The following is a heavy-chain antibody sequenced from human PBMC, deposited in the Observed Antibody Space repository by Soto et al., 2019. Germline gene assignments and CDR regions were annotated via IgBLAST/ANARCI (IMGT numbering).Heavy chain of an antibody. Sequence: GGSLRLSCAASGFTVSSNYMSWVRQAPGKGLEWVSVIYSGGSTYYADSVKGRFTISRDNSKNTLYLQMNSLRAEDTAVYYCARLTMVRGVIVYYYYYMDVWGQGTLVTVSS. CDR1: GFTVSSNY. CDR2: IYSGGST. V-gene: IGHV3-66*01. CDR3: ARLTMVRGVIVYYYYYMDV. J-gene: IGHJ6*03. D-gene: IGHD3-10*01.